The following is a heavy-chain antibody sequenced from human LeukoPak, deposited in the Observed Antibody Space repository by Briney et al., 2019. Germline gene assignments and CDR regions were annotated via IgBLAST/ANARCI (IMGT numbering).Heavy chain of an antibody. CDR1: GFTFSSYS. D-gene: IGHD6-19*01. V-gene: IGHV3-20*04. Sequence: GGSLRLSCAASGFTFSSYSMNWVRQAPGKGLEWVSGINWNGGRTGYADFVKGRFTISRDNAKNSLYLQMNSLRAEDTALYYCARGSRPGGQWLVVDAFDIWGQGTMVTVSS. J-gene: IGHJ3*02. CDR2: INWNGGRT. CDR3: ARGSRPGGQWLVVDAFDI.